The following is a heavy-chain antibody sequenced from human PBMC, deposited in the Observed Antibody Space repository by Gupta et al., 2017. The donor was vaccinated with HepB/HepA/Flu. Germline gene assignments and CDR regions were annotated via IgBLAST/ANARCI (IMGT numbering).Heavy chain of an antibody. CDR1: GASISSGNIS. CDR2: VQLSGIT. Sequence: QLQLQESGPGLAKPSETLSLTCMVSGASISSGNISGGWIRQPLGKGLEWFCSVQLSGITYSKPSLRSRVTTSEDKSKNQFSLRLSSVNATDTAVYYCAAHGWPSGSYAYWGQGILVSVSS. V-gene: IGHV4-39*01. D-gene: IGHD1-26*01. CDR3: AAHGWPSGSYAY. J-gene: IGHJ4*02.